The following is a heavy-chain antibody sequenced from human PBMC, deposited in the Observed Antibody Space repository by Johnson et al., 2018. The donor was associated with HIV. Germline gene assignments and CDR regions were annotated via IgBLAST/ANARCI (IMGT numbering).Heavy chain of an antibody. CDR1: GFTFSSYA. CDR3: ASGVTARAPLLI. CDR2: IRYDGSNK. Sequence: QVQLVESGGGVVRPGGSLRLSCAASGFTFSSYAMHWVRQATGKGLEWVAFIRYDGSNKYYADSVKGRFTISRDNSRNTVSLQMIILRPKDTAMYYCASGVTARAPLLIWGQGTMVTVSS. J-gene: IGHJ3*02. V-gene: IGHV3-30*02. D-gene: IGHD6-6*01.